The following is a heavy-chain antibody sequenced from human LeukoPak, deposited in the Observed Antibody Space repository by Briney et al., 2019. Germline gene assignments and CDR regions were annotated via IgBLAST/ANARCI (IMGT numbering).Heavy chain of an antibody. CDR1: GGSISSYH. CDR2: VFNNGGT. Sequence: WETLSLTCSVSGGSISSYHWNWIRQPSGKGLEWVGIVFNNGGTKHNLSLKRRVAISVDTSKNQFALKLCSLTAAATAVYYCVASYVVYVLDFWGQGALVSVSS. D-gene: IGHD5/OR15-5a*01. J-gene: IGHJ4*02. V-gene: IGHV4-59*01. CDR3: VASYVVYVLDF.